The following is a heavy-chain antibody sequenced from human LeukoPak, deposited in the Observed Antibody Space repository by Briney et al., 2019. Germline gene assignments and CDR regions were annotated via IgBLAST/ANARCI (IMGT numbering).Heavy chain of an antibody. D-gene: IGHD7-27*01. V-gene: IGHV1-8*01. CDR3: ARGPPNWGYDY. J-gene: IGHJ4*02. CDR2: MSPNSGDT. CDR1: GYTFTSYD. Sequence: ASVKVSCKASGYTFTSYDFNWVQQATGQRPEWMGWMSPNSGDTGYAQKFQDRVTMTRNTSISTAYMELSSLRSDDTAVYYCARGPPNWGYDYWGPGTLVTVSS.